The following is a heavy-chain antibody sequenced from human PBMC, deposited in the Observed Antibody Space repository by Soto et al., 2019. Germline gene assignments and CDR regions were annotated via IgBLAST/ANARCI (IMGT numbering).Heavy chain of an antibody. V-gene: IGHV3-21*01. CDR3: ARYFVPGPVVTEGGWLDAFDI. CDR1: GFTFSSYS. J-gene: IGHJ3*02. D-gene: IGHD2-21*02. CDR2: ISSSSSYI. Sequence: GGSLRLSCAASGFTFSSYSMNWVRQAPGKGLEWVSSISSSSSYIYYADSVKGRFTISRDNAKNSLYLQMNSLRAEDTAVYYCARYFVPGPVVTEGGWLDAFDIWGQGTMVTVSS.